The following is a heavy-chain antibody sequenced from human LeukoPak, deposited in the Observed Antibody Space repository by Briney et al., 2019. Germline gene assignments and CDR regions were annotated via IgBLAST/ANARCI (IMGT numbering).Heavy chain of an antibody. Sequence: SETLSLTCTVSGASITTTLYYWVWARQSPGKGLEWIGSFYYGGITYYHPSLKSRVTVSVDTSRSQFSLKLISVTAADTAVCYCARAGRDGYSPASDSFDIWGQGKTVTVSS. V-gene: IGHV4-39*07. CDR2: FYYGGIT. CDR3: ARAGRDGYSPASDSFDI. J-gene: IGHJ3*02. CDR1: GASITTTLYY. D-gene: IGHD5-24*01.